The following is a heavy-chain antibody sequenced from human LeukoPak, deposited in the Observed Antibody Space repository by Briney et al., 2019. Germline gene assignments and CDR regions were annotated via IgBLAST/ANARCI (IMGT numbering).Heavy chain of an antibody. CDR1: GFTFSSYW. V-gene: IGHV3-7*01. CDR2: INEDGSDK. J-gene: IGHJ4*02. CDR3: ARDTYRFFDF. Sequence: GGSLRLSCAAYGFTFSSYWMTLVRQAPGKGLEWVANINEDGSDKYYVDSVKGRFTVSRDNAKNSLYLQMNSLRAEDTAIYYCARDTYRFFDFWGQGTLVTVSS. D-gene: IGHD1-1*01.